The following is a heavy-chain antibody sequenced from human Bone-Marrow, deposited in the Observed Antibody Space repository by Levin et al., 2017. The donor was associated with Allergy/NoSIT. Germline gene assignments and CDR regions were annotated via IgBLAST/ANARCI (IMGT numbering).Heavy chain of an antibody. CDR1: GGSISSYY. V-gene: IGHV4-59*01. CDR3: ARGSSGYYAPLAY. Sequence: SQTLSLTCTVSGGSISSYYWNWIRQPPGKGLEWIGHIFHSGGTNYNPSLTSRVTISLETSKNQVSLKLTSVTAADTAVYYCARGSSGYYAPLAYWGQGTLVTVSS. CDR2: IFHSGGT. D-gene: IGHD6-19*01. J-gene: IGHJ4*02.